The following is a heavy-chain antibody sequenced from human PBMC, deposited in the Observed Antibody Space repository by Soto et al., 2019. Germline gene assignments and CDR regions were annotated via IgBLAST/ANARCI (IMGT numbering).Heavy chain of an antibody. J-gene: IGHJ3*02. Sequence: GGSLRLSCAASGFTVSSNYMSWVRQAPGKGLEWVSVIYSGGSTYYADSVKGRFTISRDNSKNTLYLQMNSLRAEDTAVYYCARDYYDILTGYPGKNFDIWGQGTMVTVSS. D-gene: IGHD3-9*01. CDR2: IYSGGST. CDR1: GFTVSSNY. CDR3: ARDYYDILTGYPGKNFDI. V-gene: IGHV3-66*01.